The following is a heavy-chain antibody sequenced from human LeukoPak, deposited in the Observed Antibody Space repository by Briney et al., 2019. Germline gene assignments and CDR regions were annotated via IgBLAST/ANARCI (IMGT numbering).Heavy chain of an antibody. CDR3: TTEVGYYGSGSYYNVEFDY. CDR1: GFTFSNAW. J-gene: IGHJ4*02. CDR2: IKSKTDGGTT. D-gene: IGHD3-10*01. Sequence: PGGSLRLSCAASGFTFSNAWMSWVRQAPGKGLEWVGRIKSKTDGGTTDYAAPVKGRFTISRDDSKNTLYLQMNSLKTEDTAVYYCTTEVGYYGSGSYYNVEFDYWGQGTLVTVSS. V-gene: IGHV3-15*01.